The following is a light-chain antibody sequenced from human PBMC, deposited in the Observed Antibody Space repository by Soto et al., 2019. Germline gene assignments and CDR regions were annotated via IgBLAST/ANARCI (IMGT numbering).Light chain of an antibody. V-gene: IGKV3-15*01. J-gene: IGKJ2*01. Sequence: IVMTQSPATLSVSPGERVTLSCRASQSVSSNLAWYQQKPGQAPRLLIYSASTRATGIPARFSGSGSGTEFNLAITSLQSEDFAVYFCQQYVIWPPTFTFGQGIKLEIK. CDR2: SAS. CDR3: QQYVIWPPTFT. CDR1: QSVSSN.